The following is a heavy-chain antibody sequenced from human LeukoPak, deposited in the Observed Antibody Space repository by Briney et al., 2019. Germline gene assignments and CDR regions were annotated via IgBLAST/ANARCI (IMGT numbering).Heavy chain of an antibody. V-gene: IGHV1-24*01. J-gene: IGHJ5*02. Sequence: GASVKVSCKVSGYTLTELSMHWVRQAPGKGLEWMGGFDPEDGETIYAQKFQGRVTMTEDTSTDTAYMELSSLRSEDTAVYYCATLTTSTWSIAARSGLGHWFDPWGQGTLVTVSS. CDR1: GYTLTELS. CDR3: ATLTTSTWSIAARSGLGHWFDP. D-gene: IGHD6-6*01. CDR2: FDPEDGET.